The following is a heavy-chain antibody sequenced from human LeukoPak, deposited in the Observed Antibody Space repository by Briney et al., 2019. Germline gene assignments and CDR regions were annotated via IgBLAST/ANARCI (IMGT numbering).Heavy chain of an antibody. CDR3: ARDRSGDDDSNYFDP. CDR1: GFTFSSYN. D-gene: IGHD1-7*01. CDR2: ISSSSRTI. J-gene: IGHJ5*02. V-gene: IGHV3-48*01. Sequence: SGGSLRLSCAASGFTFSSYNMNWVRQAPGKGLEWVSYISSSSRTIYYADSVKGRFTISRDNAKNSLYLQMNSLRAEDTAVYYCARDRSGDDDSNYFDPWGQGTLVTVSS.